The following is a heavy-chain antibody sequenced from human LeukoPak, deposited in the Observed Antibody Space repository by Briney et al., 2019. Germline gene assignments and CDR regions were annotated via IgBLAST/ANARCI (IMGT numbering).Heavy chain of an antibody. CDR1: GFTFDDYG. V-gene: IGHV3-20*01. J-gene: IGHJ6*02. D-gene: IGHD3-10*01. Sequence: GGSLRLSCAASGFTFDDYGMSWVRQAPGKGLEWVSGINWNGGSAGYADSVKGRFTISRDNAKNSLYLQMNSLRAEDTALYHCARDGSGSYYLSYYGMDVWGQGTTVTASS. CDR2: INWNGGSA. CDR3: ARDGSGSYYLSYYGMDV.